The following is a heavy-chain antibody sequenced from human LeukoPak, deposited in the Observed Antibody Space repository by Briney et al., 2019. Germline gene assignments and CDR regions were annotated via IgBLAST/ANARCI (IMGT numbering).Heavy chain of an antibody. J-gene: IGHJ5*02. Sequence: PSETLSLTCAVYGGSFSGYYWSWIRQPPGKGLEWIGEINHSGSTNYNPSLKSRVTISVDTSKNQFSLKLSSVTAADTAVYYCARERLQGDWFDPWGQGTLVTVSS. D-gene: IGHD2-15*01. CDR3: ARERLQGDWFDP. CDR2: INHSGST. CDR1: GGSFSGYY. V-gene: IGHV4-34*01.